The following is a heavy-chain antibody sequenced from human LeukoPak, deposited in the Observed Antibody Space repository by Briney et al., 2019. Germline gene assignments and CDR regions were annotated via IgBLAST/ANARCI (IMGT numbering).Heavy chain of an antibody. CDR1: GFTFSSYA. Sequence: PGGSLRLSCAASGFTFSSYAMSWVRQAPGKGLEWVSAISGSGGSTYYADSVKGRFTISRDNSKNTLYLQMNSLRAEDTAVYCCASHYYGSGSYEDGTDAFDIWGQGTMVTVSS. CDR2: ISGSGGST. J-gene: IGHJ3*02. D-gene: IGHD3-10*01. CDR3: ASHYYGSGSYEDGTDAFDI. V-gene: IGHV3-23*01.